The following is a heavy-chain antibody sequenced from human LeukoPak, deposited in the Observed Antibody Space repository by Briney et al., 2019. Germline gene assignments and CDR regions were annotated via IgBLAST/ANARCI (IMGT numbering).Heavy chain of an antibody. CDR1: GYTFTSYA. Sequence: ASVKVSCKASGYTFTSYAMHWVRQAPGQGLEWMGWINAGNGNTKYSQKFQGRVTITRDTSASTAYMELSSLRSEDTAVYYCARDVGYCSGGSCDNWFDPWGQGTLVTVSS. CDR3: ARDVGYCSGGSCDNWFDP. V-gene: IGHV1-3*01. J-gene: IGHJ5*02. D-gene: IGHD2-15*01. CDR2: INAGNGNT.